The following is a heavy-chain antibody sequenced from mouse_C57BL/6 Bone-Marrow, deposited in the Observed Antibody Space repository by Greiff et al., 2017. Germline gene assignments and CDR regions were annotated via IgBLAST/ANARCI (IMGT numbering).Heavy chain of an antibody. Sequence: EVKLVESGGGLVQPGGSLKLSCAASGFTFSDYYMYWVRQTPEKRLEWVAYISNGGGSTYYPDTVKGRFTISRDNAKNTLYLQMSRLKSEDTAMYYCARLDSSYFDYWGQGTTLTVSS. J-gene: IGHJ2*01. CDR1: GFTFSDYY. CDR3: ARLDSSYFDY. V-gene: IGHV5-12*01. D-gene: IGHD1-1*01. CDR2: ISNGGGST.